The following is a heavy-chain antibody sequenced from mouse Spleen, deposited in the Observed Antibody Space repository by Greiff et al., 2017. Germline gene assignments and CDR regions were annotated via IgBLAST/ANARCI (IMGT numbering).Heavy chain of an antibody. D-gene: IGHD1-1*01. CDR3: ARGVAHYYGSSYFDY. CDR1: GFTFSDYG. J-gene: IGHJ2*01. CDR2: ISSGSSTI. V-gene: IGHV5-17*01. Sequence: EVKLVESGGGLVKPGGSLKLSCAASGFTFSDYGMHWVRQAPEKGLEWVAYISSGSSTIYYADTVKGRFTISRDNAKNTLFLQMTSLRSEDTAMYYCARGVAHYYGSSYFDYWGQGTTLTVSS.